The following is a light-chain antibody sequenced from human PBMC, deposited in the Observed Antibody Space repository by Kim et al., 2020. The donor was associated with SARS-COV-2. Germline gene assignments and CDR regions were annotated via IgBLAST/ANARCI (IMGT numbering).Light chain of an antibody. CDR3: QQYYSTPPT. V-gene: IGKV4-1*01. Sequence: DIVMTQSPDSLAVSLGERATFNCRSSQSGLYNSNKKNYLAWYQQKPGQPPRLLIHWASTRESGVPDRFSGSGSGTDFTLTISSLQAEDVAVYFCQQYYSTPPTFGPGTKVDIK. CDR2: WAS. CDR1: QSGLYNSNKKNY. J-gene: IGKJ3*01.